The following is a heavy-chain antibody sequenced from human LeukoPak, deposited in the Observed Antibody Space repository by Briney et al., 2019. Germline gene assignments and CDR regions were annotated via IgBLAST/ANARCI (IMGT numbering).Heavy chain of an antibody. J-gene: IGHJ5*02. CDR3: ARESNYYGSGTGWFDP. Sequence: PSETLSLTCTVSGGSISSSSYYWGWIRQPPGKGLEWIGYIYHSGSTYYNPSLKSRVTISVDTSKNQLSLKLSSVTAADTAVYYCARESNYYGSGTGWFDPWGQGTLVTVSS. CDR1: GGSISSSSYY. V-gene: IGHV4-30-4*07. CDR2: IYHSGST. D-gene: IGHD3-10*01.